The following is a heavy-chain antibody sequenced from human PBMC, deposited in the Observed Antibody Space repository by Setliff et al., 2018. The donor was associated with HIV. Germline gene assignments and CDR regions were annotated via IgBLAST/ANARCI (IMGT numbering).Heavy chain of an antibody. CDR1: GASISSSGYY. CDR3: ANSPYYYDSSGYSYFDY. J-gene: IGHJ4*02. CDR2: IYYSGST. V-gene: IGHV4-39*07. Sequence: TLSLTCTVSGASISSSGYYWGWIRQPPGKGLEWIGTIYYSGSTHYNPFLKSRVTISVDTSKNQFSLKLSSVTAADTAVYYCANSPYYYDSSGYSYFDYWGQGTLVTVSS. D-gene: IGHD3-22*01.